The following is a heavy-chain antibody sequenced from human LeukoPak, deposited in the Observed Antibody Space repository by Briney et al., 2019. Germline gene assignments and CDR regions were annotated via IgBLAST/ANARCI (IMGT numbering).Heavy chain of an antibody. CDR1: GGSISSYY. J-gene: IGHJ6*02. D-gene: IGHD5/OR15-5a*01. CDR2: IYYSGST. V-gene: IGHV4-59*08. Sequence: PSETLSLTCTVSGGSISSYYWSWIRQPPGKGLEWIGYIYYSGSTNYNPSLKSRVTISADTSKNQFSLKLSSVTAADTAVYYCARQVSTHYYYYYGMDVWGQGTTVTVSS. CDR3: ARQVSTHYYYYYGMDV.